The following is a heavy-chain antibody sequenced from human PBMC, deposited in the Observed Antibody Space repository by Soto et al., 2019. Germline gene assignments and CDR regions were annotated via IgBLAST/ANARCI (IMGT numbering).Heavy chain of an antibody. J-gene: IGHJ4*02. D-gene: IGHD2-15*01. V-gene: IGHV4-39*01. CDR1: DGSISSSSFY. CDR3: ARHLSIGYCSGGSCYPLDS. CDR2: FYYGGST. Sequence: SETLSLTCTVSDGSISSSSFYWGWIRQPPGKGLEWIATFYYGGSTYYNPSLKSRVTISVDTSKNHFSLKLSSVTAADTAVYYCARHLSIGYCSGGSCYPLDSWGQGTLVTVSS.